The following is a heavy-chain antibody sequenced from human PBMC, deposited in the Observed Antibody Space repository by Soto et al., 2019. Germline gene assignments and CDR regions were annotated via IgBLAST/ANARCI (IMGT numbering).Heavy chain of an antibody. J-gene: IGHJ4*02. CDR2: INAGYGNT. V-gene: IGHV1-3*01. D-gene: IGHD4-17*01. Sequence: QVQRVQSGAEVKKPGASVKLSCKTSGYTFTSYAMHWVRQAPGQRLEWMGWINAGYGNTEYSQKFQGRVTITRDTSASTGYMELSSLRSEDTAVYYCASSSTATTVYGYWGQGTLVIVSS. CDR3: ASSSTATTVYGY. CDR1: GYTFTSYA.